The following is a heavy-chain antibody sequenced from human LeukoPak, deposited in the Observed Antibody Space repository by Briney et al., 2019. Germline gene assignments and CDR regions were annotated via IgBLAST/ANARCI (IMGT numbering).Heavy chain of an antibody. V-gene: IGHV4-39*01. Sequence: SETLSLTCTVSGGSISSRNYIWGWIRQPPGKGLEWIGSINYSGSTYYNPSLKSRVSISLDRSKNQFSLRLSSVTAADSAVYHCARHGGSVVIVPFDYWGQGTLVTVSS. D-gene: IGHD3-16*01. CDR3: ARHGGSVVIVPFDY. CDR2: INYSGST. J-gene: IGHJ4*02. CDR1: GGSISSRNYI.